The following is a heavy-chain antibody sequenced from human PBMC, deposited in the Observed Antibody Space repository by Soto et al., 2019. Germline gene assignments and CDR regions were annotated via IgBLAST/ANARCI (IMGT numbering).Heavy chain of an antibody. Sequence: SVKVSCKASGGTFSSYAISWVRQAPGQGLEWMGGIIPIFGTANYAQKFQGRVTITADESTSTAYMELSSLRSEDTAVYYCARGPLYSSSWFRGHGMDVWGQGTTVTVSS. J-gene: IGHJ6*02. CDR2: IIPIFGTA. CDR1: GGTFSSYA. V-gene: IGHV1-69*13. CDR3: ARGPLYSSSWFRGHGMDV. D-gene: IGHD6-13*01.